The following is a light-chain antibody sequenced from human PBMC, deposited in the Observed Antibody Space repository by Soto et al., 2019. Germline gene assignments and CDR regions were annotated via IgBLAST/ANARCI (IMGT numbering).Light chain of an antibody. CDR3: SSYTSSSNWV. CDR1: SSDVGGYKY. V-gene: IGLV2-14*01. Sequence: QSALTQPASVSGSPGQAITISCTGTSSDVGGYKYVSWYQQHPGKSPKLRIYDVSNRPSGVSNRFSGSKSGNTASLTISGLQAEDEADYYCSSYTSSSNWVFGGGTKLTVL. CDR2: DVS. J-gene: IGLJ3*02.